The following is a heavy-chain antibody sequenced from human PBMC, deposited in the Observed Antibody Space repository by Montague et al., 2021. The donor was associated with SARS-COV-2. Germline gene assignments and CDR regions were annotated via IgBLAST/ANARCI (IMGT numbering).Heavy chain of an antibody. CDR1: IGSISSGSYY. CDR3: AGDGYSSGWNGLHWFDP. V-gene: IGHV4-61*02. D-gene: IGHD6-25*01. CDR2: IYTSGST. J-gene: IGHJ5*02. Sequence: TLSLTCTVSIGSISSGSYYWSWIRQPAGKGLEWIGRIYTSGSTNYNPSLKSRVTISVDTSKNQFSLKLISVTAADTAVYYCAGDGYSSGWNGLHWFDPWGQGTLVTVSS.